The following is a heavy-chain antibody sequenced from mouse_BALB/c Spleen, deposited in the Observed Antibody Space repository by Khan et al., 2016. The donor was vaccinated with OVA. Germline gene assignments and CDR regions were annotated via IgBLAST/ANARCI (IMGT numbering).Heavy chain of an antibody. J-gene: IGHJ2*01. CDR3: AIRDYFDY. Sequence: QVRLQQSGPELVRPGVSVKISCKGSGYIFTDYSMHWVKQSHAKSLEWIGVISTDSVNTNYNQKFKGKATLTVDKSSSTAYMELARMTSEDSAIYYCAIRDYFDYWGQGTTLTVSS. CDR2: ISTDSVNT. V-gene: IGHV1S137*01. CDR1: GYIFTDYS.